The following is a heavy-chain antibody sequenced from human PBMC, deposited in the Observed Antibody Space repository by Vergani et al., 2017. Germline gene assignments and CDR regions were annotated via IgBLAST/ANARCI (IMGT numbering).Heavy chain of an antibody. Sequence: QVQLVQSGAEVKKPGASVKVSCKASGYTFTGYYMHWVRQAPGQGLEWMGWSNPNSGGTNYAQKFQGWVTMTREQSISPAYMELSRLRSDDTAVYYCAREQQLVGTVGYYCMDVWGQGTTVTVSS. CDR1: GYTFTGYY. CDR3: AREQQLVGTVGYYCMDV. D-gene: IGHD6-13*01. CDR2: SNPNSGGT. J-gene: IGHJ6*02. V-gene: IGHV1-2*04.